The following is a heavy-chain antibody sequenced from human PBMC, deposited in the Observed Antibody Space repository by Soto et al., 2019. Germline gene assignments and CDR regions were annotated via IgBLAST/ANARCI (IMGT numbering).Heavy chain of an antibody. Sequence: GASVKVSCKASGGTFSSYAISWVRQALGQGLEWMGGIIPIFGTANYAQKFQGRVTITADKSTSTAYMELSSLRSEDTAVYYCARDYRFYCSSTSCYEGLYYYYYGMDVWGQGTTVTVSS. CDR1: GGTFSSYA. CDR2: IIPIFGTA. J-gene: IGHJ6*02. V-gene: IGHV1-69*06. CDR3: ARDYRFYCSSTSCYEGLYYYYYGMDV. D-gene: IGHD2-2*01.